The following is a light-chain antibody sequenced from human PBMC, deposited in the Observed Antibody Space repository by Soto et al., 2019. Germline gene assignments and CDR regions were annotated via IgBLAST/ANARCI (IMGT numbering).Light chain of an antibody. CDR1: QSVSNNY. Sequence: EIVLTQSPGTLSLSPGERATLSCRASQSVSNNYLAWYQQKPGQAPRLLIYGASSRATGIPDRFSGSGSGTDFTLTISRLEPEDFAVYYCQQYGSSPRTFGGGTKVRSN. CDR3: QQYGSSPRT. J-gene: IGKJ4*01. CDR2: GAS. V-gene: IGKV3-20*01.